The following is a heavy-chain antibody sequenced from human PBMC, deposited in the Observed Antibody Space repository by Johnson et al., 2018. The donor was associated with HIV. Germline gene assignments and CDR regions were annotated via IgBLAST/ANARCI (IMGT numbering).Heavy chain of an antibody. D-gene: IGHD3-22*01. CDR1: SFTFSSYA. Sequence: QVQLVESGGGVVQPGGSLRLSCEVSSFTFSSYAIHWVRQAPGRGLEWVAVLWNDDNNEYYSDSVQGRLSISTANSKNTLYLQMNNLSVEDTVVYYCAKGLYYYDSSDYDVPEIWGQGTTVAVSS. CDR2: LWNDDNNE. V-gene: IGHV3-33*06. J-gene: IGHJ3*02. CDR3: AKGLYYYDSSDYDVPEI.